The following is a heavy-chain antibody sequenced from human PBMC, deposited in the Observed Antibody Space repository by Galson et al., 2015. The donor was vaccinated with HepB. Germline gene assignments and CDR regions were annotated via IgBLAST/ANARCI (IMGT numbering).Heavy chain of an antibody. V-gene: IGHV4-59*08. Sequence: SETLSLTCTVSGGSISNYYWSWIRQPPGKGLEWIGYIYYSGSTNYNPSPKSRVTISVDTSKNQFSLKLSSVTAADTAVYYCARLLNSGYSYGYGVQEFDYWGQGTLVTVSS. CDR2: IYYSGST. CDR1: GGSISNYY. J-gene: IGHJ4*02. D-gene: IGHD5-18*01. CDR3: ARLLNSGYSYGYGVQEFDY.